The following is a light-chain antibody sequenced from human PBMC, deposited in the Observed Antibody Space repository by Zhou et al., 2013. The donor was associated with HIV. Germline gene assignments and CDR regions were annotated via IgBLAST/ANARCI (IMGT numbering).Light chain of an antibody. CDR2: AAS. V-gene: IGKV1-39*01. CDR3: QQSHSSPYT. CDR1: QSISSD. Sequence: DIQMTQSPSSLSASVGDRVTITCRASQSISSDLNWYQQKPGKAPKLLIYAASSLQSGVPPRFRGSGSGTVFTLTIGTLQPEDFATFYCQQSHSSPYTFGQGTKLEIK. J-gene: IGKJ2*01.